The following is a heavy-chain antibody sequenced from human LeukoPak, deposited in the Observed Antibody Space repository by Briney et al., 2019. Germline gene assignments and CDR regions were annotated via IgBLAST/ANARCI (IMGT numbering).Heavy chain of an antibody. CDR1: GFTFDDHD. J-gene: IGHJ4*02. D-gene: IGHD3-10*01. CDR2: INWNGGST. V-gene: IGHV3-20*04. CDR3: ARPLSSGSPQGLPTSPHLDY. Sequence: GESLKISCAASGFTFDDHDMSWVRQAPGKGLEWVSGINWNGGSTGYADSVKGRFTISRDNAKNSLYLQMNSLRAEDTAVYYCARPLSSGSPQGLPTSPHLDYWGQGTLVTVSS.